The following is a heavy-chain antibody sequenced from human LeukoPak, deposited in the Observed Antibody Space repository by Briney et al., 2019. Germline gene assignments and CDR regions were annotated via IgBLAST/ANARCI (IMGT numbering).Heavy chain of an antibody. CDR1: GFTFSSYW. Sequence: GGSLRLSCAAPGFTFSSYWMHWVRQAPGKGLVWVSRINSDGSSTSYADSVKGRFTISRDSAKNTLYLQMNSLRAEGTAVYYCARDQIMVTTILDYYYGMDVWGQGTTVTVSS. V-gene: IGHV3-74*01. J-gene: IGHJ6*02. CDR3: ARDQIMVTTILDYYYGMDV. D-gene: IGHD2-21*02. CDR2: INSDGSST.